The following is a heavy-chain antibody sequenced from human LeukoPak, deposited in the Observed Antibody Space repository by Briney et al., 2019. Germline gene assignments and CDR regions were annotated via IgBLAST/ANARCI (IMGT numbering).Heavy chain of an antibody. J-gene: IGHJ4*02. CDR1: GGSFSGYY. V-gene: IGHV4-34*01. CDR2: IYYSGST. CDR3: ARRDYGGNPFDY. Sequence: SETLSLTCAVYGGSFSGYYWSWIRQPPGKGLEWIGNIYYSGSTYYKPSLKSRVTISVDTSKNQVSLKLNSVTAADTAVYYCARRDYGGNPFDYWGQGTLVTVSS. D-gene: IGHD4-23*01.